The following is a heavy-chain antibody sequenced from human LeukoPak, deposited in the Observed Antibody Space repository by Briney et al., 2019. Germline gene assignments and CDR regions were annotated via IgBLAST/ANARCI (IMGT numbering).Heavy chain of an antibody. J-gene: IGHJ6*02. CDR3: AKDYAAAGTEYYYYYGMDV. CDR2: IIGSGGST. Sequence: GGSLRLSCAASGFTFSIYAMSCVRQAPGEGLEWVSAIIGSGGSTYYTDSVKGRFTISRENSKHTLYLQMNSLRAEDTGVYYCAKDYAAAGTEYYYYYGMDVWGQGTTVTVSS. CDR1: GFTFSIYA. D-gene: IGHD6-13*01. V-gene: IGHV3-23*01.